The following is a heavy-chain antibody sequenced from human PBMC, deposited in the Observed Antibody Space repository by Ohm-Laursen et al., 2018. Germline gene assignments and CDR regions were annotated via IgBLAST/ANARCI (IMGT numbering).Heavy chain of an antibody. CDR3: ARDRSNSDY. Sequence: ASVKVSCKASGYTFRNYGISWVRQALGQGLEWMGWIGVHSGNTDYAQSLQGRVTVTADTSTSTVYMELTNLRSGDTAMYYCARDRSNSDYWGQGTLVTVSS. J-gene: IGHJ4*02. D-gene: IGHD2/OR15-2a*01. CDR1: GYTFRNYG. V-gene: IGHV1-18*01. CDR2: IGVHSGNT.